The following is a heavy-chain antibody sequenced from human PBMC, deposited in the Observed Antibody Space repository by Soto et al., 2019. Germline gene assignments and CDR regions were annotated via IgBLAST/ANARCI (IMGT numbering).Heavy chain of an antibody. Sequence: SDTLSLTCTVSGGSISSYYWSWIRQPPGKGLEWIGYIYYTGSTHYNPSLKGRVTISIDTSKTHFSLELSSVTAADTAVYYCARHVFGSEYFYGMDVWGQGTTVTVSS. CDR1: GGSISSYY. CDR2: IYYTGST. J-gene: IGHJ6*02. V-gene: IGHV4-59*08. D-gene: IGHD3-10*01. CDR3: ARHVFGSEYFYGMDV.